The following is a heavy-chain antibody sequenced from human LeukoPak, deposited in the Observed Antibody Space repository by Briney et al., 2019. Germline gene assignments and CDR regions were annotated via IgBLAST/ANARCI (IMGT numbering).Heavy chain of an antibody. CDR1: GGTFSSYA. D-gene: IGHD3-10*01. CDR2: ISAYNGNT. CDR3: ARRVVRGVINFDY. J-gene: IGHJ4*02. Sequence: ASVKVSCKASGGTFSSYAISWVRQAPGQGLEWMGWISAYNGNTNYAQKLQGRVTMTTDTSTSTAYMELRSLRSDDTAVYYCARRVVRGVINFDYWGQGTLVTVSS. V-gene: IGHV1-18*01.